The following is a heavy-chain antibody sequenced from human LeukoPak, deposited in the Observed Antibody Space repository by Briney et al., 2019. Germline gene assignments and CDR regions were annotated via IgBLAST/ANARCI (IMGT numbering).Heavy chain of an antibody. CDR3: ARVTGYMIEDYFDY. D-gene: IGHD3-22*01. CDR2: IYYSGST. Sequence: SETLSLTCTVSGGSISSYYWSWIRQPPGKGLEWIGYIYYSGSTNYNPSLKSRVTISVDTSKNQFSLKLKSVTAADTAVYYCARVTGYMIEDYFDYWGQGTLVIVSS. J-gene: IGHJ4*02. CDR1: GGSISSYY. V-gene: IGHV4-59*01.